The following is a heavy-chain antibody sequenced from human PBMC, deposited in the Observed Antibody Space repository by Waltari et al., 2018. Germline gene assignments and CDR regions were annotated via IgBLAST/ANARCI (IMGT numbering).Heavy chain of an antibody. J-gene: IGHJ4*02. CDR3: ARAESVLRYFDWLSPADY. V-gene: IGHV1-69*08. CDR1: GGTFSSYA. CDR2: IIPIFGTA. Sequence: QVQLVQSGAEVKKPGSSVKVSCKASGGTFSSYAISWVRQAPGQGLEWMGRIIPIFGTANYAQKFQGRVTITADKSTSTAYMELSILRSEDTAVYYCARAESVLRYFDWLSPADYWGQGTLVTVSS. D-gene: IGHD3-9*01.